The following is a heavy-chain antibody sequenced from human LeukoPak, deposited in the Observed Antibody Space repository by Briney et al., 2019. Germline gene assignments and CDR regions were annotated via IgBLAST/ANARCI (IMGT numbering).Heavy chain of an antibody. J-gene: IGHJ4*02. Sequence: GGSLRLSCAASGFTFSRYSMNWVRRAPGKGLEWVSSISSSSTYISYADSVKGRFTISRDNAKNSLYLQMNSLRAEDTAVYYCASGYYYFDYWGQGTLVPVSS. V-gene: IGHV3-21*01. CDR1: GFTFSRYS. CDR3: ASGYYYFDY. CDR2: ISSSSTYI. D-gene: IGHD3-22*01.